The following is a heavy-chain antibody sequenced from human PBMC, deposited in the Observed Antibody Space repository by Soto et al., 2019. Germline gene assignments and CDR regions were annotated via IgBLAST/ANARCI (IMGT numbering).Heavy chain of an antibody. D-gene: IGHD3-10*01. Sequence: TSETLSLTCTVSGGSVSSGNYYWSWIRQPPGKRLEWIGYIYYTGSTNYNPSLKSRVTISVDTSKNQFSLKLSSVTAADTAIYYCARSYGSGSRPFDYWGQGTLVTVSS. CDR3: ARSYGSGSRPFDY. J-gene: IGHJ4*02. CDR2: IYYTGST. V-gene: IGHV4-61*01. CDR1: GGSVSSGNYY.